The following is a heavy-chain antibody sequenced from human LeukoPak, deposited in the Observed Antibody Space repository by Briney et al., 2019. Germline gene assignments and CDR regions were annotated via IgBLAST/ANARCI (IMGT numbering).Heavy chain of an antibody. V-gene: IGHV1-2*02. D-gene: IGHD3-3*01. CDR2: INPNSGGT. CDR1: AYTFTGYY. CDR3: ARVQERPYYDFWSGYYYFDY. Sequence: ASVNVSCLASAYTFTGYYMHWVRQAPGQGLEWIGWINPNSGGTNYAQEFQGRVTMTRDTSISTAYMELSRLRSDDTAVYYCARVQERPYYDFWSGYYYFDYWGQGTLVTVSS. J-gene: IGHJ4*02.